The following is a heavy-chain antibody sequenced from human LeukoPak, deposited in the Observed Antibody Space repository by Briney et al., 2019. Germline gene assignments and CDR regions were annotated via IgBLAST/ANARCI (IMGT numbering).Heavy chain of an antibody. V-gene: IGHV3-23*01. D-gene: IGHD3-10*01. CDR1: GFTFSSYA. J-gene: IGHJ6*03. Sequence: PGGSLRLSCAASGFTFSSYAMSWVRQAPGKGLEWVSAISGSGGSTYYADSVKGRFTISRDNAKNSLYLQMNSLRAEDTAMYYCAREAELWFGGYYYMDVWGKGTTVTVSS. CDR3: AREAELWFGGYYYMDV. CDR2: ISGSGGST.